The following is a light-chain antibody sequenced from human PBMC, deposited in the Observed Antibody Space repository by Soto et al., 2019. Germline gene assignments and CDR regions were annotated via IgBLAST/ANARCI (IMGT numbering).Light chain of an antibody. Sequence: DIQVTQSPSFLSASVGDRVTITCRASQGLSSDLAWYQQKPGKAPKLLIYAASTLQSGVPSRFSGSGSGTEFTLTISSLQPEDFATYYCQQLNSYPITFGQGKRLAIK. J-gene: IGKJ5*01. CDR1: QGLSSD. V-gene: IGKV1-9*01. CDR2: AAS. CDR3: QQLNSYPIT.